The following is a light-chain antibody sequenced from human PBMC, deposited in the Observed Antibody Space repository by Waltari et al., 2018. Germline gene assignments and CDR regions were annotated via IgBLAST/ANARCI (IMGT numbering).Light chain of an antibody. CDR3: QQYYNWPPKIT. V-gene: IGKV3-15*01. CDR1: QNIGSS. J-gene: IGKJ5*01. Sequence: EIVMRQSPATLAVSPGDTATLSCRASQNIGSSLAWYQQKPGQAPRRLIYYASTRATGIPARFSGSESGTEFTLTISNLQSEDFAIYYCQQYYNWPPKITFGQGTRLE. CDR2: YAS.